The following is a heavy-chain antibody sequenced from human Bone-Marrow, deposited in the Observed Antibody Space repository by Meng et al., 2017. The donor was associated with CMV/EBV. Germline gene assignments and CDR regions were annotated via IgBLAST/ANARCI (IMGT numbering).Heavy chain of an antibody. V-gene: IGHV5-51*01. CDR1: GYSFASYW. D-gene: IGHD4-23*01. CDR2: IYPAESEI. J-gene: IGHJ5*02. Sequence: GGSLSLSCKGSGYSFASYWIGWVRQLPGKGLEWMAIIYPAESEISYSPSFQGQVSVSAVRSTSTAYLQWSSLKASDTAMYYCARHGGNSGAWGQGTLVTVYS. CDR3: ARHGGNSGA.